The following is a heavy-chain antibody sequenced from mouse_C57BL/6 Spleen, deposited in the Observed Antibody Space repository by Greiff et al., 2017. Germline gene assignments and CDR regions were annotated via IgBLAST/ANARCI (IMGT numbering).Heavy chain of an antibody. CDR1: GYSITSGYD. J-gene: IGHJ2*01. CDR2: ISYSGST. CDR3: ARYYSYFDY. V-gene: IGHV3-1*01. D-gene: IGHD1-1*01. Sequence: DVQLVESGPGMVKPSQSLSLTCTVTGYSITSGYDWHWIRHFPGNKLEWMGYISYSGSTNYNPSLKSRISITHDTSKNHFFLKLNSVTTEDTATYYCARYYSYFDYWGQGTTLTVSS.